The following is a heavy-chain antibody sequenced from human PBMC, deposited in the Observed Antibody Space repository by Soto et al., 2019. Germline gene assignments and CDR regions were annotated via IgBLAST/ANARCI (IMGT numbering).Heavy chain of an antibody. J-gene: IGHJ6*02. Sequence: EVQLVESGGGLVQPGGSLRLSCAASGFTFSSYWMSWVRQAPGKGLEWVANIKQDGSEKYYVDSVKGRFTISRDNAKNSLYLQMNSLRAEDTAVYYCARGHSSSLFQYYYYYGMDVWGQGTTVTVSS. V-gene: IGHV3-7*01. D-gene: IGHD6-6*01. CDR3: ARGHSSSLFQYYYYYGMDV. CDR2: IKQDGSEK. CDR1: GFTFSSYW.